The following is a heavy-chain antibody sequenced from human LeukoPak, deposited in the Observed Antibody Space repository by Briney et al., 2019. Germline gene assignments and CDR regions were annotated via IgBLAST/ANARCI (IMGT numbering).Heavy chain of an antibody. V-gene: IGHV4-59*01. Sequence: SETLSLTCTVSGGSMSRYYWGWIRQPPGKGLEWIGYIYYSGSTNYNPSLKSRVTISVDTSKNQFSLKLSSVTAADTAVYYCARTYGSSGLGYFDLWGRGTLVTVSS. D-gene: IGHD6-13*01. CDR2: IYYSGST. CDR1: GGSMSRYY. CDR3: ARTYGSSGLGYFDL. J-gene: IGHJ2*01.